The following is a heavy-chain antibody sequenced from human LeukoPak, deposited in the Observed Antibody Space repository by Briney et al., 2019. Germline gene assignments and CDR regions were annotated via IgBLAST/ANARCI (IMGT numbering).Heavy chain of an antibody. V-gene: IGHV3-72*01. Sequence: GGSLRLSCAASGFTFSDHYMDWVRQAPGKGLEWVGRTRDKTNSYITEYAASVKGRFIISRDDSKNSLYLQMSSLKTEDTAVYYCARGNYPGGWYYFDYWGQGTLVTVSS. D-gene: IGHD6-19*01. CDR1: GFTFSDHY. J-gene: IGHJ4*02. CDR3: ARGNYPGGWYYFDY. CDR2: TRDKTNSYIT.